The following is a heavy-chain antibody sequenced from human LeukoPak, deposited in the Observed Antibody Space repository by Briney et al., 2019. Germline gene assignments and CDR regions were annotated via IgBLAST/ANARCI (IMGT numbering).Heavy chain of an antibody. CDR2: IKKDGSPN. CDR1: GFTFSSYW. D-gene: IGHD2-15*01. J-gene: IGHJ4*02. CDR3: ATEHYGSLAG. Sequence: PGGSLRLSCAVSGFTFSSYWMSWVRQAPGKGLEWVANIKKDGSPNYYVDSVKGRFTISKDNARNSLYLQMNSLRAEDTAVYYCATEHYGSLAGWGQGTLVTVSS. V-gene: IGHV3-7*01.